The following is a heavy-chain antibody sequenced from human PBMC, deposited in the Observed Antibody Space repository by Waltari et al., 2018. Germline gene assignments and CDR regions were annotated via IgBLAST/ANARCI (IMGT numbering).Heavy chain of an antibody. CDR1: GFTFRSYA. J-gene: IGHJ4*02. D-gene: IGHD6-13*01. Sequence: QVQLVESGGGVVQPGRSLRLSCVASGFTFRSYAMHWVRQAPGKGLGWVAVISYDGTNRYNADSVKGRFTVSRDISKNTLYLQMNTLGAEDTAVYYCARAGRVRSSWYDYWGQGTLVTVSS. CDR3: ARAGRVRSSWYDY. CDR2: ISYDGTNR. V-gene: IGHV3-30-3*01.